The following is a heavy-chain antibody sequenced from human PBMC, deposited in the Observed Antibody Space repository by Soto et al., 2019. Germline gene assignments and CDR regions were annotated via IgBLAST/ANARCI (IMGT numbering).Heavy chain of an antibody. J-gene: IGHJ4*02. CDR2: ISGSGGST. D-gene: IGHD3-16*01. CDR3: AKTRIRYRDSACFDY. CDR1: GFTFSSYA. V-gene: IGHV3-23*01. Sequence: EVQLLESGGGLVQPGGSLRLSCAASGFTFSSYAMSWVRQAPGKGLEWVSAISGSGGSTYYADSVKGRFTISRDNSKNPLYLQMNSLRAEDTAVYYCAKTRIRYRDSACFDYWGQGTLVTVSS.